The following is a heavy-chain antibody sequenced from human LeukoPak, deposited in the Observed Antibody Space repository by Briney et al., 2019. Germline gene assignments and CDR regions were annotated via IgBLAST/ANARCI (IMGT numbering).Heavy chain of an antibody. J-gene: IGHJ3*02. CDR2: IFPFDSGT. D-gene: IGHD5-18*01. CDR1: GYSSTSYC. Sequence: GESLKISCKASGYSSTSYCISWVGHMPGKGREWMGMIFPFDSGTRYSASFQSHVTISSYKSISTTYLQWSSLKASDTATYYYVPRRDQSGYKVIFDIWGQRKLVTVSP. V-gene: IGHV5-51*01. CDR3: VPRRDQSGYKVIFDI.